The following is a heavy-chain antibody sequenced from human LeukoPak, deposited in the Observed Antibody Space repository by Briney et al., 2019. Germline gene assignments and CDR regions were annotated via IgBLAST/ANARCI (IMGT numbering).Heavy chain of an antibody. CDR3: TGIMITFEGVIVQDY. CDR1: GFTFDDYG. V-gene: IGHV3-20*04. Sequence: GGSLRLSCAASGFTFDDYGMSWVRQAPGKGLEWVSSIKWNGGSTGYADSVKGRFTISRDNAKNSLYLQMNSLKTEDTAVYYCTGIMITFEGVIVQDYWGQGTLVTVSS. CDR2: IKWNGGST. D-gene: IGHD3-16*02. J-gene: IGHJ4*02.